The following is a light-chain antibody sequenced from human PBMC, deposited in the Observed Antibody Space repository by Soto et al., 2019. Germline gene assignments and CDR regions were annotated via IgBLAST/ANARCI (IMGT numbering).Light chain of an antibody. CDR1: SSDDGGYNY. Sequence: QSALTQPASVSGSPGQSINISCTGTSSDDGGYNYVSWYQQHPGKAPKLMIYDVSNRPSGVSNRFSGSKSGNTASLTISGLHAEDEADYYCSSFTSISTPYVFGTGTKVTVL. J-gene: IGLJ1*01. CDR3: SSFTSISTPYV. V-gene: IGLV2-14*01. CDR2: DVS.